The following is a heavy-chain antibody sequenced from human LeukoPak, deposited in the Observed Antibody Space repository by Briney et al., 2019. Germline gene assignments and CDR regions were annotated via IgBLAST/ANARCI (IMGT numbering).Heavy chain of an antibody. V-gene: IGHV4-59*01. CDR2: IDHSGST. CDR1: GGSFSSYY. CDR3: ARRYGSGSSGTFDY. D-gene: IGHD3-10*01. Sequence: SETLSLTCTVSGGSFSSYYWTWIRQPPGKGLEWIGYIDHSGSTNYNPSLKSRVTISVDTSKNQFSLKLSSVTAADTAVYYCARRYGSGSSGTFDYWGQGTLVTVSS. J-gene: IGHJ4*02.